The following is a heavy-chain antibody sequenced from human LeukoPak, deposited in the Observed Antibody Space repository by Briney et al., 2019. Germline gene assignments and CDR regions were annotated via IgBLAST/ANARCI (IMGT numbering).Heavy chain of an antibody. J-gene: IGHJ1*01. Sequence: SSETLSLTCTVSGGSISGYYWTWIRQPPGKGLEWIGYIHYSGDTRYNPSLRSRVTISVDTSKNHFSLKLKSLTAADTAIYYCARQAYCVSPICYPFQHWGQGTLVTVSS. CDR3: ARQAYCVSPICYPFQH. CDR2: IHYSGDT. D-gene: IGHD2-2*01. V-gene: IGHV4-59*01. CDR1: GGSISGYY.